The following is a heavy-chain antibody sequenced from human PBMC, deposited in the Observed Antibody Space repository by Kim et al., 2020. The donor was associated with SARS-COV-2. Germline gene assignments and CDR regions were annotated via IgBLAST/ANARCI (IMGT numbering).Heavy chain of an antibody. CDR3: ARVHTVTPYYDFWSGYYTSYYFDY. CDR2: IKQDGSEK. V-gene: IGHV3-7*03. J-gene: IGHJ4*02. D-gene: IGHD3-3*01. Sequence: GGSLRLSCAASGFTFSSYWMSWVRQAPGKGLEWVANIKQDGSEKYYVDSVKGRFTISRDNAKNSLYLQMNSLRAEDTAVYYCARVHTVTPYYDFWSGYYTSYYFDYWGQGTLVTVSS. CDR1: GFTFSSYW.